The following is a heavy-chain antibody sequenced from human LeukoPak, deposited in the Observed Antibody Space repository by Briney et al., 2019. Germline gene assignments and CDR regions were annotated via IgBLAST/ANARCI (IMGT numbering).Heavy chain of an antibody. D-gene: IGHD1-26*01. Sequence: GGSLRLSCAASGFTFSSYAMSWVRQAPGKGLEWVSTISGSGGTGTYYADSVKGRFTISRDNSRSTLYLPMNSLRAEDTAVYYCVKDRGGSPFYGMDVWGQGTTVTVSS. CDR1: GFTFSSYA. CDR2: ISGSGGTGT. J-gene: IGHJ6*02. CDR3: VKDRGGSPFYGMDV. V-gene: IGHV3-23*01.